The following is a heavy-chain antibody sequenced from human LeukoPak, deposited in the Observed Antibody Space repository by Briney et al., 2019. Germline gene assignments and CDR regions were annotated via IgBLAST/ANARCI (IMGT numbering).Heavy chain of an antibody. D-gene: IGHD5-24*01. CDR3: ARVVVRDANNYKDY. J-gene: IGHJ4*02. CDR1: GYTLTELS. V-gene: IGHV1-2*02. Sequence: ASVKVSCKVSGYTLTELSMYWVRQAPGQGLEWMGWVNPTSGGTNYAQKFQGRVTMTRDTSISTAYMELSRLRSDDTAVYYCARVVVRDANNYKDYWGQGTLVTVSS. CDR2: VNPTSGGT.